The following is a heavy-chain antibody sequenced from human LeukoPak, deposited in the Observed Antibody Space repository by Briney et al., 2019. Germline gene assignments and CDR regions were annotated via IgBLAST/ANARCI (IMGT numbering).Heavy chain of an antibody. J-gene: IGHJ4*02. Sequence: GGSLRLSCAASGFTFSSYGMSWVRQAPGKGLEWVSTISGSGGRTYYADSVKGRFTISRDSSKNTLYLQINSLRAEDTAIYYCAKDRGGSYLGFDYWGQGTLVTVSS. CDR3: AKDRGGSYLGFDY. CDR1: GFTFSSYG. D-gene: IGHD1-26*01. CDR2: ISGSGGRT. V-gene: IGHV3-23*01.